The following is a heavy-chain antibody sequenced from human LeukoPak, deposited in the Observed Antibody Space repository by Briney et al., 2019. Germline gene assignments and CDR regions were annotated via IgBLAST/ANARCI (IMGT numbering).Heavy chain of an antibody. V-gene: IGHV3-48*01. Sequence: GGSLRLSCAASGFTFSSYGMTWVRQAPGKGPEWVSYISSSSSTIYYADSVKGRFTISRDNAKNSLYLQLNSLRAEDTAVYYCARVRQQLVRLLGRDTTYYYYYYMDVWGKGTTVTVSS. D-gene: IGHD6-13*01. CDR3: ARVRQQLVRLLGRDTTYYYYYYMDV. CDR1: GFTFSSYG. J-gene: IGHJ6*03. CDR2: ISSSSSTI.